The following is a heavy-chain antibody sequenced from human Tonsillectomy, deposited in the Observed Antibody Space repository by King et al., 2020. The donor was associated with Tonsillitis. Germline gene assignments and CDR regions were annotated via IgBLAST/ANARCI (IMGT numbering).Heavy chain of an antibody. Sequence: QLVQSGGGVVQPGRSLRLSCAASGFTFSSYGMHWVRQAPGKGLEWGAVIWYDGSNKYYADSVKGRFTISRDNSKNTLDLQMNSLRAEDTAVYYCASQYCGGDCYIHPPRHDAFDIWGQGTMVTVSS. CDR3: ASQYCGGDCYIHPPRHDAFDI. J-gene: IGHJ3*02. V-gene: IGHV3-33*08. CDR1: GFTFSSYG. CDR2: IWYDGSNK. D-gene: IGHD2-21*02.